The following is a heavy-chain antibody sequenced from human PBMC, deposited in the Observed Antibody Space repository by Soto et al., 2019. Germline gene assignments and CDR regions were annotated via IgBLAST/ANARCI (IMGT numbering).Heavy chain of an antibody. V-gene: IGHV1-18*01. CDR2: ISAHNGNT. J-gene: IGHJ4*02. Sequence: QVHLVQSGAEVKKPGASVKVSCKGSGYTFTSYGITWVRQAPGQGLEWMGWISAHNGNTDYAHRLQAGITMTSNPSTRTAYMQLRSLRSDNAAVYYCARGRYGGYWGQGALVNVSS. CDR1: GYTFTSYG. D-gene: IGHD3-10*01. CDR3: ARGRYGGY.